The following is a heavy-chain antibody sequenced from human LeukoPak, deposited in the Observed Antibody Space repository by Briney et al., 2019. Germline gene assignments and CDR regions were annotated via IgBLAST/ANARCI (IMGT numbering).Heavy chain of an antibody. CDR2: INPSGGST. D-gene: IGHD1-26*01. CDR3: ARGGELLRYFDY. CDR1: GGTFSSYA. V-gene: IGHV1-46*01. Sequence: ASVTVSCTASGGTFSSYAISWVRQAPGQGLEWMGIINPSGGSTSYAQKFQGRVTMTRDTSTSTVYMELSSLRSEDTAVYYCARGGELLRYFDYWGQGTLVTVSS. J-gene: IGHJ4*02.